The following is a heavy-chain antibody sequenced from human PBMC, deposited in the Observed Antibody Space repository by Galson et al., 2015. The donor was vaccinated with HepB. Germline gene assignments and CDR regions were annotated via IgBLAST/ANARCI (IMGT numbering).Heavy chain of an antibody. CDR3: TRDIRSRYFDY. J-gene: IGHJ4*02. CDR1: GFTFSNYG. CDR2: IWYDGSNK. V-gene: IGHV3-33*01. Sequence: SLRLSCAASGFTFSNYGMHWVRQAPGKGLEWVAVIWYDGSNKYYADSVKGRFTISGDNSKNTLYLQMNGLRAEDTAVYYCTRDIRSRYFDYWGQGTLVTVSS.